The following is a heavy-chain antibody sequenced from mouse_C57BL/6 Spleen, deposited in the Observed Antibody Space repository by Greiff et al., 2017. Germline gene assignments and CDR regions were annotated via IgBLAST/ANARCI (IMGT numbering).Heavy chain of an antibody. J-gene: IGHJ3*01. Sequence: QVQLQQPGTELVKPGASVKLSCKASGYTFTSYWMHWVKQRPGQGLEWIGNINPSNGGTNYNEKFKSKATLTVDKSSSTAYMQLSSLTSEDSAVYYCARSGPDYYGSSPAWFAYWGQGTLVTVAA. CDR1: GYTFTSYW. CDR2: INPSNGGT. D-gene: IGHD1-1*01. V-gene: IGHV1-53*01. CDR3: ARSGPDYYGSSPAWFAY.